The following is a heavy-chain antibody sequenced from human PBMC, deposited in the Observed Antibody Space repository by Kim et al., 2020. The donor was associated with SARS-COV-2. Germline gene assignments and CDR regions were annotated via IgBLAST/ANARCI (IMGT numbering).Heavy chain of an antibody. V-gene: IGHV3-73*01. CDR2: IRSKANNYAT. D-gene: IGHD3-22*01. Sequence: GVSLRLSCAASGFTFSGSAVHWVRQASGKGLEWVGRIRSKANNYATAYGASVKGRFTISRDDSKNTAYLEMNSLKTEDTAVYYCIRLSGDSSAYFEYWG. CDR3: IRLSGDSSAYFEY. CDR1: GFTFSGSA. J-gene: IGHJ4*01.